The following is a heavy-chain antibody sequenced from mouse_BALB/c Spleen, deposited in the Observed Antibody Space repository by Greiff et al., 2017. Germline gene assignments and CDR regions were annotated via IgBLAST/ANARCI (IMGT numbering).Heavy chain of an antibody. CDR2: IWAGGST. V-gene: IGHV2-9*02. CDR1: GFSLTSYG. D-gene: IGHD2-1*01. CDR3: ARDLPLSSYAMDY. J-gene: IGHJ4*01. Sequence: VQLQESGPGLVAPSQSLSITCTVSGFSLTSYGVHWVRQPPGKGLEWLGVIWAGGSTNYNSALMSRLSISKDNSKSQVFLKMNSLQTDDTAMYYCARDLPLSSYAMDYWGQGTSVTVSS.